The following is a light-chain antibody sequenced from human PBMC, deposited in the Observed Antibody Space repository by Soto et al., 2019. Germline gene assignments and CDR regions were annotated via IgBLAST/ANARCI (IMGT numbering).Light chain of an antibody. CDR3: GSYTSSSSWV. Sequence: QSALTQPASVSGSPGQSITVSCTGSSSDVGTYNSVSWYQQHPGKAPKLIIYDVSNRPSGVSTRFSGSKSGNTDSLTISGLQTEDEADYYCGSYTSSSSWVFGGGTKLTVL. J-gene: IGLJ3*02. CDR1: SSDVGTYNS. V-gene: IGLV2-14*03. CDR2: DVS.